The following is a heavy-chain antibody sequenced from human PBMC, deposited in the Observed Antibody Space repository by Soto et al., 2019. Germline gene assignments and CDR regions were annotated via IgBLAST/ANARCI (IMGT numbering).Heavy chain of an antibody. CDR3: ARKDKSGYFNWFDP. J-gene: IGHJ5*02. CDR2: IFPSDSDT. D-gene: IGHD3-22*01. V-gene: IGHV5-51*01. CDR1: GYRFTSYW. Sequence: GESLKISCRTSGYRFTSYWIAWVRQMPGKGLEWMGIIFPSDSDTRYSPSFQGQVTISADRSTSTVFLQWASLKASDTAVYFCARKDKSGYFNWFDPWGRDPWSPSP.